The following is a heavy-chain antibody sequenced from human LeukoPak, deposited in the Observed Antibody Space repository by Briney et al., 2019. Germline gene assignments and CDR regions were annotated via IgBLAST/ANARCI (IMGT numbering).Heavy chain of an antibody. J-gene: IGHJ4*02. V-gene: IGHV1-3*01. D-gene: IGHD4-17*01. CDR3: ARGDDYGDYWGLY. CDR1: GYTFTSYA. CDR2: INAGNGNT. Sequence: ASVNVSCKASGYTFTSYAMHWVRQAPGQRLEWMGWINAGNGNTKYSQKFQGRVTITRDTSASTAYMELRSLISDDAAVYYCARGDDYGDYWGLYWGQGTLVTVSS.